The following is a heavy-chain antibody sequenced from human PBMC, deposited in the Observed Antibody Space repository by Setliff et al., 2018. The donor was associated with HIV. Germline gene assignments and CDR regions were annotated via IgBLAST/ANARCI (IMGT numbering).Heavy chain of an antibody. V-gene: IGHV4-61*01. CDR3: ARGGVGVAGSYWYFDL. CDR2: IYYSGST. Sequence: LSLTCTVSSASISSHYSSHYWTWIRQSPGKGLEWIGYIYYSGSTSYNPSLKSRVTISLDTSKNQFSLRLRSVTSADTAVYYCARGGVGVAGSYWYFDLWGRGTLVTVSS. J-gene: IGHJ2*01. D-gene: IGHD6-19*01. CDR1: SASISSHYSSHY.